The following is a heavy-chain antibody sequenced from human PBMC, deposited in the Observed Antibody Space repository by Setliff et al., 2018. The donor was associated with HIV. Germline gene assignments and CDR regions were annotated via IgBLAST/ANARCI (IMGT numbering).Heavy chain of an antibody. V-gene: IGHV3-23*01. J-gene: IGHJ4*02. D-gene: IGHD4-17*01. CDR2: TSATGTAT. Sequence: QPGGSLRLSCAASGFTFNNYAFSNYAMSWVRQAPGKGLEWVSATSATGTATYYTDSVKGRFTISKDNSKSTLYLQMNNLRVEDTAVYYCVKGRLRENYDRGQGTLVTVSS. CDR1: GFTFNNYAFSNYA. CDR3: VKGRLRENYD.